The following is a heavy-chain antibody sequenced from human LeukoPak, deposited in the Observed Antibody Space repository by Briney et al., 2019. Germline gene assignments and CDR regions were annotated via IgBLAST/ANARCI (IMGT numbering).Heavy chain of an antibody. CDR2: INHSGST. J-gene: IGHJ4*02. D-gene: IGHD6-19*01. V-gene: IGHV4-34*01. CDR1: GGSFSGYY. CDR3: ARQRYSSGWYPYFDY. Sequence: PSETLSLTCAVYGGSFSGYYWSWIRQPPRKGLEWIGEINHSGSTYYNPSLKSRVTISVDTSKNQFSLKLSSVTAADTAVYYCARQRYSSGWYPYFDYWGQGTLVTVSS.